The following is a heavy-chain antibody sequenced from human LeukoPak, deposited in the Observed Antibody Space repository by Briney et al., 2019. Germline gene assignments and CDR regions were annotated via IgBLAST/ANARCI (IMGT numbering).Heavy chain of an antibody. Sequence: GESLKISCKGSGYSFTNYWIGWVRQLPGKGLEWMGIIYPGDSDTRYNPSFQGQVTLSADKSISTAYLQWSNLKASDTAMYYCARQDNDAVDIWGQGTMVTVSS. V-gene: IGHV5-51*01. CDR1: GYSFTNYW. J-gene: IGHJ3*02. CDR2: IYPGDSDT. CDR3: ARQDNDAVDI.